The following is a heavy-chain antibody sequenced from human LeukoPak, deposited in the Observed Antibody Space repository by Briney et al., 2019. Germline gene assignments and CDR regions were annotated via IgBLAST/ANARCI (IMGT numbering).Heavy chain of an antibody. CDR3: AYCSSTSCYYGMDV. CDR1: GGSISSYY. J-gene: IGHJ6*02. D-gene: IGHD2-2*01. V-gene: IGHV4-59*01. CDR2: IYYSGST. Sequence: SQTLSLTCTVSGGSISSYYWSWIRQPPGKGLEWIGYIYYSGSTNYNPSLKSRVTISVDTSKNQFSLKLSSVTAADTAVYYCAYCSSTSCYYGMDVWGQGTTVTVSS.